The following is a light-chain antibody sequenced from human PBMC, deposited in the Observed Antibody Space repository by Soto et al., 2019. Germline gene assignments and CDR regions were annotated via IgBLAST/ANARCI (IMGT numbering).Light chain of an antibody. CDR3: QQYYSTPRT. J-gene: IGKJ2*02. CDR2: WAS. CDR1: QNVLYSSNNKNY. Sequence: DIVMTQSPDSLAVSLGERATINCKSSQNVLYSSNNKNYLAWYQQKPGQPPKLLISWASTREFGVPDRFSGSGSGTDFALTISSLQAEDVAVYYCQQYYSTPRTFGQGTKLEIK. V-gene: IGKV4-1*01.